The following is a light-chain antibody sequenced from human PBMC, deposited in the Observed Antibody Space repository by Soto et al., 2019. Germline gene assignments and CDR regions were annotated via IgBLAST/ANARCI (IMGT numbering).Light chain of an antibody. J-gene: IGKJ2*01. V-gene: IGKV4-1*01. CDR2: WAS. CDR3: QQYYSTPYT. CDR1: QSVLYSSNNKNY. Sequence: DIVMTQSPDSLAVSLGERATINCKSSQSVLYSSNNKNYLAWYQQKPGQPPNLLIYWASTRESGVPDRFSGSGSGTDFTLTISSLQAEEVAVYYGQQYYSTPYTFGQGTKLEIK.